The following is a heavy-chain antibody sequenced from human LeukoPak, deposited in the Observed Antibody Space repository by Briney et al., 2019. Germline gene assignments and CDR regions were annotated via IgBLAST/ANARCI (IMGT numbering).Heavy chain of an antibody. V-gene: IGHV4-59*01. J-gene: IGHJ4*02. CDR3: ARARDSSGPHFDY. Sequence: SETLSLTRTVSGGSISSYYWSWIRQPPGKGLEWIGYIYYSGSTNYNPSLKSRVTISVDTSKNQFSLKLSSVTAADTAVYYCARARDSSGPHFDYWGQGTLVTVSS. CDR2: IYYSGST. D-gene: IGHD3-22*01. CDR1: GGSISSYY.